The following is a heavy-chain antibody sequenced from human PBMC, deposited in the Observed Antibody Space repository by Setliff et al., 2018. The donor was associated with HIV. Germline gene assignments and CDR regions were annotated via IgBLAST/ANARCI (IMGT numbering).Heavy chain of an antibody. J-gene: IGHJ4*02. V-gene: IGHV4-39*01. D-gene: IGHD4-17*01. CDR1: GDSISSGRYY. Sequence: PSETLSLTCAVSGDSISSGRYYWGWIRQPPGKGLEWIGSIFYSGSTYYNPSLKSRVTISVDTSKNQFSLKLSSVTAADTAVYYCARHDPDYGDFFGYFDYWGQGTLVTVS. CDR2: IFYSGST. CDR3: ARHDPDYGDFFGYFDY.